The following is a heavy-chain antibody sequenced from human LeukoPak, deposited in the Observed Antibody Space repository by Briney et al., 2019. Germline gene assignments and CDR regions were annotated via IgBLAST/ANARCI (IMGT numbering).Heavy chain of an antibody. D-gene: IGHD7-27*01. J-gene: IGHJ4*02. CDR1: GFTFSSYE. CDR2: ISSSGSTI. CDR3: ARDWVLDY. V-gene: IGHV3-48*03. Sequence: GGSLRLSCAASGFTFSSYEMNWVRQAPGKGLEWVSYISSSGSTIYYADSVKGRFTISRDNAKNSLYLHMSSLRAGDTAVYYCARDWVLDYWGQGTLVTVSS.